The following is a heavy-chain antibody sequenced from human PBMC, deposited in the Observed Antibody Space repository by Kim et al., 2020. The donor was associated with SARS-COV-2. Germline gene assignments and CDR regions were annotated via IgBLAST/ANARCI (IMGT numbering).Heavy chain of an antibody. Sequence: GGSLRLSCAASGFTFSSYAMSWVRQAPGKGLEWVSAISGSGGSTYYADSVKGRFTISRDNSKNTLYLQMNSLRAEDTAVYYCAKVFAWSGYSAYFDYWGQGTLVTVSS. D-gene: IGHD3-3*01. CDR2: ISGSGGST. CDR1: GFTFSSYA. J-gene: IGHJ4*02. CDR3: AKVFAWSGYSAYFDY. V-gene: IGHV3-23*01.